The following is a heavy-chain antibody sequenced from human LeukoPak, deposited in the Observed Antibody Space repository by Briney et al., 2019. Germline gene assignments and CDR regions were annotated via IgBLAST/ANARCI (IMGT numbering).Heavy chain of an antibody. CDR1: GGSISSSNW. CDR3: ARGYCSGGSCYPTDY. J-gene: IGHJ4*02. D-gene: IGHD2-15*01. V-gene: IGHV4-4*02. CDR2: IYHSGST. Sequence: SETLSLTCAVSGGSISSSNWWSWVRQPPGKGLEWIGEIYHSGSTYYNPSLKSRVTISVDRSKNQFSLKLSSVTAADTAVYYCARGYCSGGSCYPTDYWGQGTLVTVSS.